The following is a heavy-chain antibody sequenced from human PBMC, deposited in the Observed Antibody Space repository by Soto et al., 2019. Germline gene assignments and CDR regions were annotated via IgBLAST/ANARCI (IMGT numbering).Heavy chain of an antibody. Sequence: GASVKVSCKASGGTFSSYAISWVRQAPGQGLEWMGGIIPIFGTANYAQKFQGRVTITADESTSTAYMGLSSLRSEDTAVYYCARERDALVVVPAAIPGYYYGMDVWGQGTTVTVSS. V-gene: IGHV1-69*13. J-gene: IGHJ6*02. CDR1: GGTFSSYA. CDR3: ARERDALVVVPAAIPGYYYGMDV. D-gene: IGHD2-2*02. CDR2: IIPIFGTA.